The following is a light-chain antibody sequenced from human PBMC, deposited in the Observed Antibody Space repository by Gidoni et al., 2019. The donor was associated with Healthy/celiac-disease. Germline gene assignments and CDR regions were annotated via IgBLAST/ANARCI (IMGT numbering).Light chain of an antibody. V-gene: IGKV1-8*01. CDR3: QQYYSYPRT. J-gene: IGKJ3*01. CDR2: AAS. Sequence: AIRMTQSPSSFSASTGDRVTITCRASQGISSYLAWYQQKPGKAPKLLICAASTLQSGVPARFSGSGSGTDFTLTSSCLQSEDFATYYCQQYYSYPRTFGPGTKVDIK. CDR1: QGISSY.